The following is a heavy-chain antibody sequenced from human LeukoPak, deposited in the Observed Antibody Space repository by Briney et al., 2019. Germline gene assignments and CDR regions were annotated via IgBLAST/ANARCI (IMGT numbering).Heavy chain of an antibody. D-gene: IGHD3-9*01. CDR2: ISSSSSYI. J-gene: IGHJ3*02. Sequence: GGSLRLSCAASQFTFSSYSMNWVRQAPGKGLEWVSSISSSSSYIYYADSVKGRFTVSRDNAKKLLYLQMNSLSAEDTAVYYCARDNYDILPSYYFGDAFDIWGQGTMVTVSS. CDR1: QFTFSSYS. V-gene: IGHV3-21*01. CDR3: ARDNYDILPSYYFGDAFDI.